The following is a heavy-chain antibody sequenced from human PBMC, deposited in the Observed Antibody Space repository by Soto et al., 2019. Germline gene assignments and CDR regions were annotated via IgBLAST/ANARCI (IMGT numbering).Heavy chain of an antibody. CDR3: ARRGYDILTGYYYYYMDV. D-gene: IGHD3-9*01. V-gene: IGHV4-34*01. CDR2: INHSGST. CDR1: GGSFSGYY. J-gene: IGHJ6*03. Sequence: PSETLSLTCAVYGGSFSGYYWGWIRQPPGKGLEWIGEINHSGSTNYNPSLKSRVTISVDTSKNQFSLKLSSVTAADTAVYYCARRGYDILTGYYYYYMDVWGKGTTVTVSS.